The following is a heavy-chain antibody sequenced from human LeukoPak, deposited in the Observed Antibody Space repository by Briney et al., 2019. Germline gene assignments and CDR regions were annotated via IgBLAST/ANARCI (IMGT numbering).Heavy chain of an antibody. CDR1: GYTFTSYY. D-gene: IGHD6-13*01. V-gene: IGHV1-46*01. CDR3: AREGSPGTVFYYMDV. CDR2: INPSGGST. J-gene: IGHJ6*03. Sequence: ASVKVSCKASGYTFTSYYKHWVRQAPGQGLEWMGIINPSGGSTSYAQKFQGRVTMTRDTSTSTVYMELSSLRSEDTAVYYCAREGSPGTVFYYMDVWGKGTTVTISS.